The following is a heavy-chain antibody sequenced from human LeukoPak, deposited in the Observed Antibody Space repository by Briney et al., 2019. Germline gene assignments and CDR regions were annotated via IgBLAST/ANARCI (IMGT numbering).Heavy chain of an antibody. CDR3: ARGEYSYGMDV. J-gene: IGHJ6*02. D-gene: IGHD5-18*01. Sequence: SQTLSLNCAVSGGSISSGGYSWSWIRQPPGKGLEWIGYIYHSGSTYYNPSLKSRVTISVDRSKNQFSLKLSSVTAADTAVYYCARGEYSYGMDVWGQGTTVTVSS. CDR2: IYHSGST. CDR1: GGSISSGGYS. V-gene: IGHV4-30-2*01.